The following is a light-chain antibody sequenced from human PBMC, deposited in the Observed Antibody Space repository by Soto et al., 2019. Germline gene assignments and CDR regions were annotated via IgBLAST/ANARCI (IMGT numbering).Light chain of an antibody. J-gene: IGKJ4*01. Sequence: EVVMRQSPATLSVSPGEGATISCRASQGIGDTLAWYQHKPGQTLRLLIYDTSTRATGVPTRFSGSRSGAEFTLTINSLQSEDFAVYYCQPYNNWPLTFGGGTKVDIK. CDR2: DTS. V-gene: IGKV3-15*01. CDR1: QGIGDT. CDR3: QPYNNWPLT.